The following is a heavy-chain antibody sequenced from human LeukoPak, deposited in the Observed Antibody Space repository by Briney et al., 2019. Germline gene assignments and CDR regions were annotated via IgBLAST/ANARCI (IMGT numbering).Heavy chain of an antibody. CDR1: AFTFSSYS. D-gene: IGHD6-13*01. V-gene: IGHV3-21*01. Sequence: PGGSLRLSCVASAFTFSSYSMNWVRQAPGKGLEWVSSISSSGSYIYYADSVKGRFTISRDNAKKSRYLQMNSLRAEDTAVYYCARDLMGIAYRGAFYYWGQGTLVTVSS. J-gene: IGHJ4*02. CDR3: ARDLMGIAYRGAFYY. CDR2: ISSSGSYI.